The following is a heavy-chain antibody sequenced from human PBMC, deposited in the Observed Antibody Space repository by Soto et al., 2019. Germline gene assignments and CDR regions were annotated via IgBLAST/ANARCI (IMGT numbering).Heavy chain of an antibody. CDR2: IIPMFDTP. D-gene: IGHD6-13*01. V-gene: IGHV1-69*06. CDR1: GGTFSSYA. CDR3: ARDFSSSSRYFFDF. J-gene: IGHJ4*02. Sequence: VASVKVSCKASGGTFSSYAISWVRQAPGQGLEWMGGIIPMFDTPTYGQKFQGRVTITADKSTSTAYMELSSLTSDDTGVYYCARDFSSSSRYFFDFWGQGTLVTVSS.